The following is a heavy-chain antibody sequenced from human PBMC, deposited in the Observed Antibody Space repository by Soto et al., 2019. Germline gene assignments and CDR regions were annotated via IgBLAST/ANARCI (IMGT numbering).Heavy chain of an antibody. CDR2: IIPIFGTA. V-gene: IGHV1-69*06. CDR1: GGTFSSYA. CDR3: ARGRYCSGGSCSDFDY. J-gene: IGHJ4*02. D-gene: IGHD2-15*01. Sequence: QVQLVQSGAEVKKPGSSVKVSCKASGGTFSSYAISWVRQAPGQGLEWMGGIIPIFGTANYAQKFQGRVTITADKSTNTAYMELSSLRSEDTAVYYCARGRYCSGGSCSDFDYWGQGTLVTVSS.